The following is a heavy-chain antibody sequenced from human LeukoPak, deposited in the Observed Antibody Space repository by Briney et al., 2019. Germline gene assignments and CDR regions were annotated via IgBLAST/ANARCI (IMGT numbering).Heavy chain of an antibody. CDR2: IYYSVST. CDR3: ARGASAMDNFDY. J-gene: IGHJ4*02. D-gene: IGHD5-18*01. Sequence: SETLSLTCTVSGGSISSYYWSWIRQPPGKGLEWIGYIYYSVSTNYNPSLKSRVTISVDTSKIQFSLKLSSVTAADTAVYYCARGASAMDNFDYWGQGTLVTVSS. V-gene: IGHV4-59*01. CDR1: GGSISSYY.